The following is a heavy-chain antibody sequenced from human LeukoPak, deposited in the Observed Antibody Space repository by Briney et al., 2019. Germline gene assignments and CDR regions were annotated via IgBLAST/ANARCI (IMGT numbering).Heavy chain of an antibody. CDR2: ISGDAVSK. J-gene: IGHJ4*02. CDR1: GFTFSSYD. CDR3: AKVPEFFGDYFDY. V-gene: IGHV3-23*01. D-gene: IGHD3-10*01. Sequence: GGSLRLFCRGSGFTFSSYDMSWVRQAPGKGLEWVSSISGDAVSKYYAESVRGRFTISRDNSKDTLYLQMNSLRAEDTAVYYCAKVPEFFGDYFDYWGQGTLVTVFS.